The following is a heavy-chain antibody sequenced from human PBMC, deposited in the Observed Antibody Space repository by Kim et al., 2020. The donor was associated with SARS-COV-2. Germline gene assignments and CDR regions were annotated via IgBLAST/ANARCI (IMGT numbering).Heavy chain of an antibody. Sequence: WAESVEGPFPMSRDNSRNTLYLQMNDLRAEDTAVYYCARDQLAGYYFDSWGQGTLVTVSS. V-gene: IGHV3-30*01. CDR3: ARDQLAGYYFDS. J-gene: IGHJ4*02. D-gene: IGHD7-27*01.